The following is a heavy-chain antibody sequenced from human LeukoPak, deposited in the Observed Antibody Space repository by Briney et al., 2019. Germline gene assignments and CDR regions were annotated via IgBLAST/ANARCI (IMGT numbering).Heavy chain of an antibody. D-gene: IGHD3/OR15-3a*01. V-gene: IGHV3-30*03. CDR3: ARAFGLTDY. Sequence: GGSLRLSCAPSGYTLSSYGVYWVRQAPRKGLEWVALISYDGSNKYYADSVKGRFTISRDNAKNSLYLQMNSLRDEDTAVYYCARAFGLTDYWGQGTLVTVSS. CDR1: GYTLSSYG. J-gene: IGHJ4*02. CDR2: ISYDGSNK.